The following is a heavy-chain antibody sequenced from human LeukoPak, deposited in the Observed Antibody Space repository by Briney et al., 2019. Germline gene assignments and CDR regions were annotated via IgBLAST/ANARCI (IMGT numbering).Heavy chain of an antibody. CDR2: MNPNSGNT. D-gene: IGHD3-10*01. J-gene: IGHJ4*02. CDR3: ARDLLLPYYYGSGSSPVGY. V-gene: IGHV1-8*01. CDR1: GYTFTSYD. Sequence: ASVKVSCKASGYTFTSYDINWVRQATGQGLEWMGWMNPNSGNTGYAQKFQGRVTMTRNTSISTAYMELSSLRSEDTAVYYCARDLLLPYYYGSGSSPVGYWGQGTLVTVSS.